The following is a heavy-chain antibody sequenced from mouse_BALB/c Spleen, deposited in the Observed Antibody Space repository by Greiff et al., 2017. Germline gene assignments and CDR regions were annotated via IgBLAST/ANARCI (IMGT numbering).Heavy chain of an antibody. J-gene: IGHJ3*01. CDR2: ICNGGGST. CDR3: ARHYDYGFAY. Sequence: EVQGVESGGGLVQPGGSLKLSCAASGFTFSSYTMSWVRQTPEKRLEWVAYICNGGGSTYYPDTVKGRFTISRDNAKNTPYLQMSSLKSEDTAMYYCARHYDYGFAYWGQGTLVTVSA. CDR1: GFTFSSYT. D-gene: IGHD2-4*01. V-gene: IGHV5-12-2*01.